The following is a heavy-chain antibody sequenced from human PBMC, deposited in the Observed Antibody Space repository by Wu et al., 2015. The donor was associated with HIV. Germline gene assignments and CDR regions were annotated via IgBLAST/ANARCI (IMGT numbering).Heavy chain of an antibody. CDR1: GYTFTGYY. Sequence: QVQLVQSGAEVKKPGASVKVSCKASGYTFTGYYMHWVRQAPGQGLEWMGWINPNSGGTNYAQKFQGRVTMTRDTSISTAYMELSRLRSDDTAVYYCARVLVYASGVTEENWYFDLWGRGTRGHCPPQ. J-gene: IGHJ2*01. D-gene: IGHD2-8*01. CDR2: INPNSGGT. V-gene: IGHV1-2*02. CDR3: ARVLVYASGVTEENWYFDL.